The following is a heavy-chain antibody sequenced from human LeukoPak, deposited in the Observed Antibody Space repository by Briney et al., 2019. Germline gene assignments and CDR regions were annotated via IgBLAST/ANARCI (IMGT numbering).Heavy chain of an antibody. CDR3: ARGGSGSRGDY. J-gene: IGHJ4*02. CDR1: GYTFTGYY. D-gene: IGHD3-10*01. Sequence: ASVKVSCKASGYTFTGYYMHWVRQAPGQGLEWMGWINPNSGGTNYAQKFQGRVTITRDTSASTAYMELSSLRSEDTAVYYCARGGSGSRGDYWGQGTLVTVSS. CDR2: INPNSGGT. V-gene: IGHV1-2*02.